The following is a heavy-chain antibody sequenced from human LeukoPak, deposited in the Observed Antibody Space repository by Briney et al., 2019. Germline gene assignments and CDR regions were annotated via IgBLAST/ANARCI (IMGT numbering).Heavy chain of an antibody. D-gene: IGHD3-22*01. Sequence: GGSLRLSCAASGFTFSRNSMKWVRQAPGKGVEWVSSISSGSNYIYYADSMKGRFTISRDKGKKSLYMQMKSLRGEETGVYYCARDRTYYYDSSGYYYEIMDAFDIWGQGTMVTVSS. CDR3: ARDRTYYYDSSGYYYEIMDAFDI. CDR1: GFTFSRNS. V-gene: IGHV3-21*01. J-gene: IGHJ3*02. CDR2: ISSGSNYI.